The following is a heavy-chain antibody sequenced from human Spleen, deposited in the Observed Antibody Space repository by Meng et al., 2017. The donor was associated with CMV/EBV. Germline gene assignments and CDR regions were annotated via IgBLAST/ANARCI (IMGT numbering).Heavy chain of an antibody. CDR1: GFTFSNYA. Sequence: GGSLRLSCAASGFTFSNYAMHWVRQAPGKGLEWVAVISYDGSIKYYADSVKGRFTISRDNSKNTLYLQMNSLRPEDTAVYYCASTGGYSYGQPHFDYWGQGTLVTVSS. CDR3: ASTGGYSYGQPHFDY. D-gene: IGHD5-18*01. CDR2: ISYDGSIK. J-gene: IGHJ4*02. V-gene: IGHV3-30-3*01.